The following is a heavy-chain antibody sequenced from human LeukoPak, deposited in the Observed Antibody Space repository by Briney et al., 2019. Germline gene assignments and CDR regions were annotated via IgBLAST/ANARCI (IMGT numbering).Heavy chain of an antibody. CDR2: IKQDGSEK. D-gene: IGHD5-24*01. CDR3: ARETEMANLDY. Sequence: PGGSLRLSCTASGFAFSRYWTNWVRQAPGKGLEWVANIKQDGSEKYYVDSVKGRFTISRDNAKKSLYLQMNSLRAEDTAVYYCARETEMANLDYWGQGTLVTVSS. V-gene: IGHV3-7*04. J-gene: IGHJ4*02. CDR1: GFAFSRYW.